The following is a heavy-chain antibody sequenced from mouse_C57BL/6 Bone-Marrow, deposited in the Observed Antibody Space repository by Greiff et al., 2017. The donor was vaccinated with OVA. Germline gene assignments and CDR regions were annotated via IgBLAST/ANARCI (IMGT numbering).Heavy chain of an antibody. CDR3: ATYCSRGAWFAY. J-gene: IGHJ3*01. V-gene: IGHV3-1*01. CDR2: ISYSGST. Sequence: EVQLQESGPGMVKPSQSLSLTCTVTGYSITSGYDWHWIRHFPGNKLEWMGYISYSGSTNYNPSLKSRISITHDTSKNHFFLKLNSVTTEDTATYYCATYCSRGAWFAYWGQGTLVTVSA. D-gene: IGHD1-1*01. CDR1: GYSITSGYD.